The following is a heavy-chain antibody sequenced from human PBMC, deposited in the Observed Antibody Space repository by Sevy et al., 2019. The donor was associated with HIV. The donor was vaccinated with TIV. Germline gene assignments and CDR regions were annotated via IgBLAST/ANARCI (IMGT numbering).Heavy chain of an antibody. D-gene: IGHD5-18*01. CDR2: ISGHGGST. Sequence: GGSLRLSCVASGFIFNSYTMNWVRQAPGKGLEWVSSISGHGGSTYYTDSVKGRFTISRHNAKNSLYLQMNSLRAEDTAVYFCARVRYNYGQHYFDYWGQGTPVTVSS. V-gene: IGHV3-21*01. CDR1: GFIFNSYT. CDR3: ARVRYNYGQHYFDY. J-gene: IGHJ4*02.